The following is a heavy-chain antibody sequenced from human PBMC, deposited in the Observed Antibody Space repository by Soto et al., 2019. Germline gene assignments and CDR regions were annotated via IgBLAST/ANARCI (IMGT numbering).Heavy chain of an antibody. Sequence: QVQLVQSGAEVKKPGSSVKVSCKASGGTFSSYAISWVRQAPGQGLEWMGGIIPIFGTANYAQKFQGRVTITADKSTSTAYRELSSLRSEDTAVYYCARRITGTTTLADYYGMDVWGQGTTVTVSS. CDR1: GGTFSSYA. J-gene: IGHJ6*02. V-gene: IGHV1-69*06. CDR2: IIPIFGTA. D-gene: IGHD1-7*01. CDR3: ARRITGTTTLADYYGMDV.